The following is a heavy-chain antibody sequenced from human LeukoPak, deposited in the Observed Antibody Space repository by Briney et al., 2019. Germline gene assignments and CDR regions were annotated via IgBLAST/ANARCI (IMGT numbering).Heavy chain of an antibody. D-gene: IGHD3-3*01. Sequence: GGFLRLSCAASGITFSSYTMNWVRQAPGKGLEWVSSISSSSDYIYYADSVKGRFTISRDNAKNSLYLQMNSLRAEDTAVYYYARDLEFDYWGQGTLVTVSS. CDR2: ISSSSDYI. CDR1: GITFSSYT. CDR3: ARDLEFDY. V-gene: IGHV3-21*01. J-gene: IGHJ4*02.